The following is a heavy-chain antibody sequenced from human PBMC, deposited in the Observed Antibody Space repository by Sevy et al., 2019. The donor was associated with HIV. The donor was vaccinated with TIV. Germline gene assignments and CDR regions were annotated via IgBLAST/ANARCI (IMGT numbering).Heavy chain of an antibody. V-gene: IGHV3-30-3*01. CDR3: ARPRANYVDHYFFYAMDV. Sequence: GGTLRLSCAASGFALSNYYAMHWVRQAPGKGLEWVALISYDGSDTYYSDSVKGRFTVSRDNFKNTLFLQMNSLTTEDTAVYYCARPRANYVDHYFFYAMDVWGRGTTVTVSS. J-gene: IGHJ6*02. CDR2: ISYDGSDT. D-gene: IGHD4-17*01. CDR1: GFALSNYYA.